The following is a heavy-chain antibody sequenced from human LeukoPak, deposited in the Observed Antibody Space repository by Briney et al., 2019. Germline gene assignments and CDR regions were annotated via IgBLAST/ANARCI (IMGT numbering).Heavy chain of an antibody. Sequence: GGSLRPSCAASGFSFSSYAMHWVRQAPGKGLEYISAISSSGDSTHYANSVKGRFTISRDNSKNTLYFQMGSLRAEDMAVYYCARGRYDSSGYEAPTAFDIWGQGTMVTVSS. V-gene: IGHV3-64*01. J-gene: IGHJ3*02. D-gene: IGHD3-22*01. CDR2: ISSSGDST. CDR1: GFSFSSYA. CDR3: ARGRYDSSGYEAPTAFDI.